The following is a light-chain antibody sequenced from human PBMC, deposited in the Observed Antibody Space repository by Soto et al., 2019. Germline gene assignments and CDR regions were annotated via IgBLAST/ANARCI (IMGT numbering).Light chain of an antibody. CDR1: QSVLHTPINRNY. CDR2: WAS. CDR3: QQYYRIPPT. Sequence: DIAMTQSPDSLAVSLGERATIHCKSSQSVLHTPINRNYLAWYQQKAGQPPKLLFYWASTRGSGVPARFSASGSGTDFTLTINTLQAEDVAVYHCQQYYRIPPTFGQGTKVEIK. V-gene: IGKV4-1*01. J-gene: IGKJ1*01.